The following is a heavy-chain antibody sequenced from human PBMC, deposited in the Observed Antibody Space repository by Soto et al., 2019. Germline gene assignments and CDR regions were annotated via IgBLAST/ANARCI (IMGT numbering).Heavy chain of an antibody. Sequence: QVQLQESGPGLVKPSETLSLTCTVSGGSISSYYWSWIRQPPGKGLEWIGYIYYSGSTNYNPSLMSRVTISVDTSKNQFSLKLSSVTAADTAVYYCAREQQQLVPGWFDPWGQGTLVTVSS. CDR1: GGSISSYY. CDR2: IYYSGST. J-gene: IGHJ5*02. CDR3: AREQQQLVPGWFDP. D-gene: IGHD6-13*01. V-gene: IGHV4-59*12.